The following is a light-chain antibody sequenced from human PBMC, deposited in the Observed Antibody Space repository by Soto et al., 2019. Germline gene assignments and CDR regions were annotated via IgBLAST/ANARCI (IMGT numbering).Light chain of an antibody. CDR2: EVS. V-gene: IGLV2-8*01. J-gene: IGLJ1*01. CDR1: SSDVGGYNY. Sequence: QSVLTQPPSASGSPGQSVTISCIGTSSDVGGYNYVSWYQQHPGKAPKLMIYEVSKRPSGVPDRFSGSKSGNTASLTVSGLQAEDEADYYCCSYAGSNILYVFGTGTKLTVL. CDR3: CSYAGSNILYV.